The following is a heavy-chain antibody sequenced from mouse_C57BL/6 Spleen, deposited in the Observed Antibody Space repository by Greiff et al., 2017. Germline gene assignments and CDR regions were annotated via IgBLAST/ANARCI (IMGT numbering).Heavy chain of an antibody. CDR1: GYAFSSSW. CDR3: ARGNYDYDGGYFDY. J-gene: IGHJ2*01. Sequence: VQLQQSGPELVKPGASVKISCKASGYAFSSSWMNWVKQRPGKGLEWIGRLYPGDGDTNYNGKFKGKATLTADKSPSTAYMQLISLTSEDAAVYFCARGNYDYDGGYFDYWGQGTTLTVSS. CDR2: LYPGDGDT. V-gene: IGHV1-82*01. D-gene: IGHD2-4*01.